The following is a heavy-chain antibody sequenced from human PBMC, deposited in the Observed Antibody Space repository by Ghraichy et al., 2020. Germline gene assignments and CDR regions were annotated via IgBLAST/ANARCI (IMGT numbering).Heavy chain of an antibody. Sequence: GKSLNISCAASGFTFSSYSMNWVRQAPGKGLEWVSYISSSSSTIYYADSVKGRFTISRDNAKNSLYLQMNSLRDEDTAVYYCARERLAYCGGDCYSIGYWGQGTLVTVSS. CDR2: ISSSSSTI. CDR1: GFTFSSYS. CDR3: ARERLAYCGGDCYSIGY. D-gene: IGHD2-21*02. J-gene: IGHJ4*02. V-gene: IGHV3-48*02.